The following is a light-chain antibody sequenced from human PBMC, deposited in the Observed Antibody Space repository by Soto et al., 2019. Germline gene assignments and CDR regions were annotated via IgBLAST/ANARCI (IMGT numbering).Light chain of an antibody. Sequence: DIQMTQSPSSLSASVGDRVTITCRASQGISNNLAWYQQKPGKVPKLLIYAISTVQSGVPSRFSGSGSGTDFTLTISSLQPEDVATYYCQKYNSVPITFGQGTRLEIK. CDR1: QGISNN. V-gene: IGKV1-27*01. CDR2: AIS. J-gene: IGKJ5*01. CDR3: QKYNSVPIT.